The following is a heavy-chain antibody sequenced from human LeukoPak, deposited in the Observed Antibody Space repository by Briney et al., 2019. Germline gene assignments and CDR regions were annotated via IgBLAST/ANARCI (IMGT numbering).Heavy chain of an antibody. D-gene: IGHD4-23*01. V-gene: IGHV5-51*01. CDR3: ARASSGGLASPIDY. J-gene: IGHJ4*02. CDR1: GYSFTDYW. CDR2: IYPGDSDT. Sequence: GESLKISCKGSGYSFTDYWISWVRQMPGRGLEWMGIIYPGDSDTRYSPSFQGQVTISADESISTAYMQWSSLKASDSAMYYCARASSGGLASPIDYWGQGTLVTVSS.